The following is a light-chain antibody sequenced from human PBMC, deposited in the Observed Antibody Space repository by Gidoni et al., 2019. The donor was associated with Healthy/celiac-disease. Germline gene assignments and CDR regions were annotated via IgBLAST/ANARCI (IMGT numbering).Light chain of an antibody. CDR3: QQYNNWLRGT. V-gene: IGKV3-15*01. CDR2: GAS. Sequence: EIVMTQSPATLSVSPGERATLSCRASQSVSSNLAWYQQKPAQAPRLLIYGASTRATGIPARFSGSGSGTEFTLTISSLQSEDFAVYYCQQYNNWLRGTFGQGTKLEIK. CDR1: QSVSSN. J-gene: IGKJ2*01.